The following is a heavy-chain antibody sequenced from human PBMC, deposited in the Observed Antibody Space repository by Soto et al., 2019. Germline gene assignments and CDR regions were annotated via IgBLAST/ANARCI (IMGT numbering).Heavy chain of an antibody. Sequence: ASVKVSCKASGYTFTSYDINWVRQATGQGLEWMGWMNPNSGNTGYAQKFQGRVTMTRNTSISTAYMELSSLRSEDTAVYYCARARRPYYYGSGSYYMVYYGMDVWGQGTTVTVSS. V-gene: IGHV1-8*01. CDR3: ARARRPYYYGSGSYYMVYYGMDV. CDR1: GYTFTSYD. J-gene: IGHJ6*02. D-gene: IGHD3-10*01. CDR2: MNPNSGNT.